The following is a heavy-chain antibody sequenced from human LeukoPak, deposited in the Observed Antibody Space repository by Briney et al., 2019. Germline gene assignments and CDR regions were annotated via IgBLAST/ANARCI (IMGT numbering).Heavy chain of an antibody. J-gene: IGHJ2*01. CDR1: GGSMSSYY. V-gene: IGHV4-59*08. CDR3: ARHGETYWYFDL. D-gene: IGHD2-21*01. Sequence: SETLSLTCTVSGGSMSSYYWSWIRQSPGKGLEWIGYIFYSGTTNYNPSLKSRVTISVDTSRYQFSLKLSSVTAADTAVYYCARHGETYWYFDLWGRGTLVTVSS. CDR2: IFYSGTT.